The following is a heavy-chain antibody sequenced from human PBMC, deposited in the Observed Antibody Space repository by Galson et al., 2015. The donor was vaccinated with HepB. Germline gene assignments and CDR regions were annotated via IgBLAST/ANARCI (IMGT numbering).Heavy chain of an antibody. J-gene: IGHJ4*02. CDR2: INHSGST. CDR3: ARREGRWLRSEI. D-gene: IGHD5-12*01. V-gene: IGHV4-34*01. CDR1: GGSFSGYY. Sequence: SETLSLTCAVYGGSFSGYYWSWIRQPPGKGLEWIGEINHSGSTNYNPSLKSRVTISVDTSKNQFSLKLSSATAADTAVYYCARREGRWLRSEIWGQGTLVTVSS.